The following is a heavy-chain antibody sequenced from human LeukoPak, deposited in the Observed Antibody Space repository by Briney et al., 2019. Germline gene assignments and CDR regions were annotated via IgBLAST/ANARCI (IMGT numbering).Heavy chain of an antibody. J-gene: IGHJ4*02. V-gene: IGHV3-23*01. D-gene: IGHD3-10*01. CDR3: AKHVGYYGSGSSQPPDY. CDR2: ISGSGGST. Sequence: PGGSLRLSCAASGFTFSSYAMSWVRQAPGKGLEWVSAISGSGGSTYYADSVKGRFTISRDNSKNTLYLQMNSLRAEDTAVYYCAKHVGYYGSGSSQPPDYWGQGTLVTVSS. CDR1: GFTFSSYA.